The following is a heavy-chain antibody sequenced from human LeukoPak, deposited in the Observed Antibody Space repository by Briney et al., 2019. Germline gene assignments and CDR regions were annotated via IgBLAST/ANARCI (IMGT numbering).Heavy chain of an antibody. CDR1: GGSISSTTYY. CDR3: ARRDDSSGYHKIFDY. Sequence: SETLSLTCTVSGGSISSTTYYWAWIRQPPGKGLEWIGRIYKAGNTNYSPSLRSRVFISVDTSNNQFSLSLSSVTAADTAVYYCARRDDSSGYHKIFDYWGPGTLVTVSS. D-gene: IGHD3-22*01. CDR2: IYKAGNT. J-gene: IGHJ4*02. V-gene: IGHV4-39*01.